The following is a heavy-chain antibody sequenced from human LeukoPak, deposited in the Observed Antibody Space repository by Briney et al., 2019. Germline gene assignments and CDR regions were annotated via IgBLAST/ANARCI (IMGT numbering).Heavy chain of an antibody. CDR3: ARGRGYSTTYFDS. CDR2: INHSGST. CDR1: GGSFSGYY. Sequence: PSETLSLTCAVYGGSFSGYYWSWIRQPPGKGLEWIGEINHSGSTNYNPSLKSRVTISVDTSENQFSLKLSSVTAADTAVYYCARGRGYSTTYFDSGAQEPLVTISS. V-gene: IGHV4-34*01. J-gene: IGHJ4*02. D-gene: IGHD6-13*01.